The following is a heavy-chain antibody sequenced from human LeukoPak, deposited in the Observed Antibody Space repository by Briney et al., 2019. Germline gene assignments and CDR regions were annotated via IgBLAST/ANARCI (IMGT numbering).Heavy chain of an antibody. CDR1: GYTFTSYD. V-gene: IGHV1-8*01. D-gene: IGHD7-27*01. CDR2: MSPASGNT. J-gene: IGHJ4*02. CDR3: ARGPPNWGFDS. Sequence: ASVKVSCKASGYTFTSYDLNWVRRATGQGLEWMGWMSPASGNTGYAQEFQSRVTMTRDTSVSTAYMELNSLRSEDTAVYYCARGPPNWGFDSWGQGTLVTVSS.